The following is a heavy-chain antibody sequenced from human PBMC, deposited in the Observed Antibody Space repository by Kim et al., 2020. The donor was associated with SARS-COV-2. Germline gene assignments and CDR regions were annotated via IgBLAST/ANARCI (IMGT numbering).Heavy chain of an antibody. J-gene: IGHJ6*02. D-gene: IGHD3-22*01. CDR2: ISYDGSNK. CDR3: ALDSSGHLYYYGMDV. Sequence: GGSLRLSCAASGFTFSSYAMHWVRQAPGKGLEWVAVISYDGSNKYYADSVKGRFTISRDNSKNTLYLQMNSLRAEDTAVYYCALDSSGHLYYYGMDVRGQGTTVTVSS. V-gene: IGHV3-30*04. CDR1: GFTFSSYA.